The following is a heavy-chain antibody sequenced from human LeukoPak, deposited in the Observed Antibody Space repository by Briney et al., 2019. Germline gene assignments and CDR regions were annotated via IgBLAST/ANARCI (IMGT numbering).Heavy chain of an antibody. CDR3: GRYMTEF. CDR1: GLTFSDYH. J-gene: IGHJ4*02. CDR2: STNRANNYAT. Sequence: QSGGSPRLSCAASGLTFSDYHMDWVRQAPGKGLEWVGRSTNRANNYATQYAASVKGRFTISRDESGNSVFLQMSSLKTEDTAVYYCGRYMTEFWGQGTLVTVSS. V-gene: IGHV3-72*01. D-gene: IGHD3-10*01.